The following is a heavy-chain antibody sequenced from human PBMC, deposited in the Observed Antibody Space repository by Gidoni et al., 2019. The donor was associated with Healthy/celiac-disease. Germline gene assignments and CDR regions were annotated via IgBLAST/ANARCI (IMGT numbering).Heavy chain of an antibody. CDR3: ARGSYYGSGSSLS. CDR1: GGSISSSSYY. V-gene: IGHV4-39*07. Sequence: QLQLQESGPGLVKPSETLYLTCTVSGGSISSSSYYWGWIRQPPGKGLEWIGSIYYSGSTYYNPSLKSRVTISVDTSKNQFSLKLSSVTAADTAVYYCARGSYYGSGSSLSWGQGTLVTVSS. D-gene: IGHD3-10*01. J-gene: IGHJ5*02. CDR2: IYYSGST.